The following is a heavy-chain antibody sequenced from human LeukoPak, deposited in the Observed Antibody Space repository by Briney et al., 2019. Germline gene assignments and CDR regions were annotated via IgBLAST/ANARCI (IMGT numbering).Heavy chain of an antibody. CDR1: GFTLISYF. CDR3: VREGGEYCSGGSCYKFDP. V-gene: IGHV1-46*01. Sequence: ASVTVSCKASGFTLISYFMHWVRQAPGQGLEWMGAIHPSGGGTSYTQKFQGRVIMTRDTSTSTVYMELSSLRSEDTAVYYCVREGGEYCSGGSCYKFDPWGQGTLVTVSS. D-gene: IGHD2-15*01. J-gene: IGHJ5*02. CDR2: IHPSGGGT.